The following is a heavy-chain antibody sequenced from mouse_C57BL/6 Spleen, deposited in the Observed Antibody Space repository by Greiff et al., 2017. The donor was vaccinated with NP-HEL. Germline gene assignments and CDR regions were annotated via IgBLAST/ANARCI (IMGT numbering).Heavy chain of an antibody. Sequence: VQLQQPGAELVMPGASVKLSCKASGYTFTSYWMHWVKQRPGQGLEWIGEIDPSDSYTNYNQKFKGKSTLTVDKSSSTAYMQLSSLTSEDSAVYYCASDSEGFAYWGQGTLVTVSA. CDR3: ASDSEGFAY. CDR2: IDPSDSYT. V-gene: IGHV1-69*01. J-gene: IGHJ3*01. CDR1: GYTFTSYW.